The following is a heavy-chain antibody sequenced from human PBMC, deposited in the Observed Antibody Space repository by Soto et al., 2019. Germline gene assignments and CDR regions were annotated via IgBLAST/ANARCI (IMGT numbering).Heavy chain of an antibody. D-gene: IGHD2-8*01. J-gene: IGHJ3*01. CDR1: GGSIIGFY. V-gene: IGHV4-59*01. CDR2: IFYAGTT. CDR3: ARNDRNAKLQNGMGP. Sequence: PSETLSLTCTVSGGSIIGFYWSWMRQPPGKGLEWIGYIFYAGTTLYTPSLKSRVTISVDTSKNQFSLNLSSVTAADTAVYYCARNDRNAKLQNGMGPWGQVTMVTVSS.